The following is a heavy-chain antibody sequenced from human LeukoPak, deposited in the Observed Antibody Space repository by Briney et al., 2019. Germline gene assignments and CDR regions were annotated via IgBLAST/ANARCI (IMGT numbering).Heavy chain of an antibody. Sequence: PGGSLRLSCAASGFTFRGYWMHWVRQAPGKGLVWVSRINSDGIITNYVDSVKGRFTISRDNAEKTLYLQMNSLRPEDTAVYYCARGQYDILTGLPLPDSWGQGTLVTVSS. CDR2: INSDGIIT. CDR1: GFTFRGYW. J-gene: IGHJ4*02. V-gene: IGHV3-74*01. D-gene: IGHD3-9*01. CDR3: ARGQYDILTGLPLPDS.